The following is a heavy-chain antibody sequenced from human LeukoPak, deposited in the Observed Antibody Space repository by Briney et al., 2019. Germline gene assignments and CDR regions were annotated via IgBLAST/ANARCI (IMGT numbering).Heavy chain of an antibody. Sequence: GGSPRLSCVASGLNFDDSAMHWVREALGEGLEWVSLISADAGSTFSADSVKGRFSISRDNSKNSLYLQMNSLRSEDTAMYYCAKESGKFDYWGQGTLVAVSS. CDR1: GLNFDDSA. J-gene: IGHJ4*02. CDR3: AKESGKFDY. CDR2: ISADAGST. V-gene: IGHV3-43*02.